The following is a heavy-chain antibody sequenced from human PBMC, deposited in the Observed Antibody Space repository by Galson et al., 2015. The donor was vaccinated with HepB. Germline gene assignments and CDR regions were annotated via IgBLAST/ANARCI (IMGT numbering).Heavy chain of an antibody. V-gene: IGHV1-2*02. CDR1: GYTFTGYY. CDR2: INPNSGGT. CDR3: ARGADDYVWGSYPQGGVWYFDY. Sequence: QSGAEVKKPGESLRISCKASGYTFTGYYMHWVRQAPGQGLEWMGWINPNSGGTHYAQKFQGRVTMTRDTSISTAYMELSRLRSDDTAVYYCARGADDYVWGSYPQGGVWYFDYWGQGTLVTVSS. D-gene: IGHD3-16*02. J-gene: IGHJ4*02.